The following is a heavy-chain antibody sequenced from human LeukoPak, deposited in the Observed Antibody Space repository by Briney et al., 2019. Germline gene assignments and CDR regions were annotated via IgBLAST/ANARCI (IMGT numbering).Heavy chain of an antibody. Sequence: GASVKVSCKASGYTFTSYAMHWVRQAPGQRLEWMGWINAGNGNTKYSQEFQGRVTITRDTSASTAYMELSSLRSEDTAVYYCARGSSNVAARNNWFDPWGQGTLVTVSS. CDR3: ARGSSNVAARNNWFDP. J-gene: IGHJ5*02. CDR2: INAGNGNT. D-gene: IGHD6-6*01. V-gene: IGHV1-3*03. CDR1: GYTFTSYA.